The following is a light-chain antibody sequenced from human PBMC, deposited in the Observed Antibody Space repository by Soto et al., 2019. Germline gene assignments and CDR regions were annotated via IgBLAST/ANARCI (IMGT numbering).Light chain of an antibody. CDR2: DAS. Sequence: IQTAQSPSTLCAYVGDRVTITCRASQSISSWLAWYQQKPGKAPKLLIYDASSLESGVPSRFSGSGSGTEFTLTISSLLPDDFATYYCQQYNSYSRTFGQGTKVDIK. J-gene: IGKJ1*01. CDR1: QSISSW. V-gene: IGKV1-5*01. CDR3: QQYNSYSRT.